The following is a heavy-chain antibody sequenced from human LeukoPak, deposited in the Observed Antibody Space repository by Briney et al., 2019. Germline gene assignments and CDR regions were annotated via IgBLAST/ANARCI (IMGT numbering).Heavy chain of an antibody. D-gene: IGHD4-11*01. CDR3: ARTDYSGSRGMDV. Sequence: PSETLSLTCAVYGGSFSGSYWSWIRQPPGKGLEWIGEINHSGSTNYNPSLKSRVTISVDTSKNQFSLKLSSVTAADTAVYYCARTDYSGSRGMDVWGQGTTVTVSS. CDR2: INHSGST. V-gene: IGHV4-34*01. J-gene: IGHJ6*02. CDR1: GGSFSGSY.